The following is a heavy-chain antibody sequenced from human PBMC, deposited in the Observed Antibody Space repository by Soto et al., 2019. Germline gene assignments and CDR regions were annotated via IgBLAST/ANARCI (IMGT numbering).Heavy chain of an antibody. Sequence: GGSLRLSCAASGFSVRSSQMSWVRQAPGKGLEWVPLIFIDGTTHYGVSVKGRFTISRDSARNTLYLQMNSLRAEDTAVYYCAKRATGTYFDYWGQGTLVTVSS. D-gene: IGHD1-1*01. V-gene: IGHV3-53*01. J-gene: IGHJ4*02. CDR2: IFIDGTT. CDR1: GFSVRSSQ. CDR3: AKRATGTYFDY.